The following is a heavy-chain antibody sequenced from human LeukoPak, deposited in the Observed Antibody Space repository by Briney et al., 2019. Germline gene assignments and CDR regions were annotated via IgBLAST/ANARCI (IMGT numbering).Heavy chain of an antibody. CDR3: AKVYYYDSSGSGNDAFDI. J-gene: IGHJ3*02. CDR1: GYTFTGYY. D-gene: IGHD3-22*01. CDR2: INPNSGGT. Sequence: ASVKVSCKASGYTFTGYYMHWVRQAPGQGLEWMGWINPNSGGTNYAQKFQGRVTMTRDTSISTAYMELSRLRSDDTAVYYCAKVYYYDSSGSGNDAFDIWGQGTMVTVSS. V-gene: IGHV1-2*02.